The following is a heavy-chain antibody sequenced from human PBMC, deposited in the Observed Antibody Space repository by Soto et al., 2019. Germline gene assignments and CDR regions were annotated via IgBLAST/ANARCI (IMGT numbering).Heavy chain of an antibody. J-gene: IGHJ6*02. Sequence: SETLSLTCAVYGGSFSGYYWSWIRQPPGKGLEWIGEINHSGSTNYNPSLKSRVTISVDTSKNQFSLKLSSVTAADTAVYYCARTRLRGGNYYYGMDVWGQGTTVTVSS. V-gene: IGHV4-34*01. D-gene: IGHD3-16*01. CDR3: ARTRLRGGNYYYGMDV. CDR1: GGSFSGYY. CDR2: INHSGST.